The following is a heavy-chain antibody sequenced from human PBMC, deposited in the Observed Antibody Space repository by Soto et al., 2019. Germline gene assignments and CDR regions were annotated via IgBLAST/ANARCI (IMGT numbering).Heavy chain of an antibody. CDR2: ISWNSGSI. D-gene: IGHD6-19*01. Sequence: QPGGSLRLSCAASGFTFDDYAMHWVRQAPGKGLEWVSGISWNSGSIGYADSVKGRFTISRDNAKNSLYLQMNSLRAEDTALYYCAKGQVSSGWNHFDYWGQGTLVTVSS. CDR1: GFTFDDYA. V-gene: IGHV3-9*01. J-gene: IGHJ4*02. CDR3: AKGQVSSGWNHFDY.